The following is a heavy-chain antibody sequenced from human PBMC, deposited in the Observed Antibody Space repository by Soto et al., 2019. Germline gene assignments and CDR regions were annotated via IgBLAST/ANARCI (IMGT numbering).Heavy chain of an antibody. J-gene: IGHJ6*02. CDR3: ATYGMDV. V-gene: IGHV3-11*06. CDR2: ISTDSSNT. Sequence: GSLRLSCVVSGGSSSDFYMSWIRKAPGKGLEWVSHISTDSSNTKYGDSVKGRFTVSRDNAKRSLYLQMNSLRVEDTGIYYCATYGMDVWGQGTTVTVSS. CDR1: GGSSSDFY.